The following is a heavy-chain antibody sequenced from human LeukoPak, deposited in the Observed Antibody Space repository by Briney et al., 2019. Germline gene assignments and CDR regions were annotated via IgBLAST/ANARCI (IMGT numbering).Heavy chain of an antibody. CDR3: ARDFSYGSGFDY. D-gene: IGHD5-18*01. V-gene: IGHV3-64*01. CDR2: ISNGGGI. CDR1: AFSISSDA. Sequence: AGALRLSCAASAFSISSDALDWVLQAPGKGLQYVSGISNGGGIDYANSVKGRFTISRDNSKNTLYIQMGSLRPDDMAVYYCARDFSYGSGFDYWGQGILVTVSS. J-gene: IGHJ4*02.